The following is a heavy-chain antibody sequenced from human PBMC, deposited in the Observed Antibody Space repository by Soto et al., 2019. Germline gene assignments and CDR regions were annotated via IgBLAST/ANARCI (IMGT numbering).Heavy chain of an antibody. CDR3: ARDWRLTWELAFDI. D-gene: IGHD1-26*01. J-gene: IGHJ3*02. V-gene: IGHV3-74*01. Sequence: EVQLVESGGGLVQPGGALRLSCAAVGFTFSSYWMHWVRQAPGKGLVWVSRMNSDGSSASYADSVKGRFTISRDNAKNKLYLQMNSLRAEDTAVYYCARDWRLTWELAFDIWGQGTMVTVSS. CDR1: GFTFSSYW. CDR2: MNSDGSSA.